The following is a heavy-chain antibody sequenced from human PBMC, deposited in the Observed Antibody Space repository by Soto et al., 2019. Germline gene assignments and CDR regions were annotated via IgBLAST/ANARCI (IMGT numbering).Heavy chain of an antibody. CDR3: TRGPPAGRPYYYGVDV. J-gene: IGHJ6*02. Sequence: PSETLSLTCNVSGGSISSNSDYWGWIRQPPRKGLEWIGSIYSSGSTNYNPSLKSRVTISVDTSKKQLSLRLRSVTATDKAVYYCTRGPPAGRPYYYGVDVWGQGTTVTVSS. CDR1: GGSISSNSDY. D-gene: IGHD6-6*01. CDR2: IYSSGST. V-gene: IGHV4-39*01.